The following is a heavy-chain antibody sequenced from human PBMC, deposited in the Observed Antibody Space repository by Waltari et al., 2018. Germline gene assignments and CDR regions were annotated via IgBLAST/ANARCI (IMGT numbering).Heavy chain of an antibody. D-gene: IGHD3-22*01. CDR1: GYTFTSSG. CDR3: ARVPYITMIVVVITSEAFDM. Sequence: QVQLVQSGAEVKKPGASVTVSCTASGYTFTSSGISWLRQAPGQGREWMGWFSAYKGNTNYAQKLKGRVTMTTDTSTSTAYMELRSLRCKDTAVYDCARVPYITMIVVVITSEAFDMWGQGKMVNVSS. V-gene: IGHV1-18*01. J-gene: IGHJ3*02. CDR2: FSAYKGNT.